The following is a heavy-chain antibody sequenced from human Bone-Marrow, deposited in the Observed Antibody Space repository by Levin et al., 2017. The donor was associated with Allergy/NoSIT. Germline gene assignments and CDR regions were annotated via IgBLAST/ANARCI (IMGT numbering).Heavy chain of an antibody. D-gene: IGHD3-16*01. CDR1: GGTSSTYA. Sequence: ASVKVSCKASGGTSSTYALTWVRQAPGQGLQWMGGIIPISSTPDYAQKFQDRLTISADESTKTAYMELSSLTSEDTAVYYCARLDYYYDVTYYYYGLDVWGQGTTVTVS. CDR2: IIPISSTP. CDR3: ARLDYYYDVTYYYYGLDV. J-gene: IGHJ6*02. V-gene: IGHV1-69*13.